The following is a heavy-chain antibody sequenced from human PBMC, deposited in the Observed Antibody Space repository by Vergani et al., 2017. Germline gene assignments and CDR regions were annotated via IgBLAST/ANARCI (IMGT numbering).Heavy chain of an antibody. CDR1: GYTFTSYA. V-gene: IGHV1-3*01. CDR3: AREYSSSSGHYRYVDL. D-gene: IGHD6-6*01. Sequence: QVQLVQSGAEVKTPGASVKVSCKASGYTFTSYAMHWVRQAPGQRPEWMGWINAGNGNTKSSQKFQGRVTITRDTSASTAYMELSSLISDDTAVYYCAREYSSSSGHYRYVDLWGRGTLVTVSS. J-gene: IGHJ2*01. CDR2: INAGNGNT.